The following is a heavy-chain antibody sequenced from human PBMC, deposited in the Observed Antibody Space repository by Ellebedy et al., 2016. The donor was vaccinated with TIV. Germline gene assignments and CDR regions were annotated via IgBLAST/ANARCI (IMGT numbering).Heavy chain of an antibody. V-gene: IGHV5-51*01. J-gene: IGHJ4*02. CDR1: GYRFSSYW. CDR2: IWPGDSDT. CDR3: GRRGKNWSIDY. Sequence: GESLKTSCKVSGYRFSSYWIVWVRQMPGKGLEWMGTIWPGDSDTRYSPSFEGQVIISVDKSINTADLQWSSLKDSDSAMYYCGRRGKNWSIDYWGQGTLVTVSS. D-gene: IGHD1-1*01.